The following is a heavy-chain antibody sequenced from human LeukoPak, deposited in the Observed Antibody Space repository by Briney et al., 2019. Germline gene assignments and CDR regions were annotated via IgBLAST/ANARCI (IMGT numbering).Heavy chain of an antibody. Sequence: ASVKVSCKASGYTFTSYGISWVRQAPGQGLEWMGGIIPIFGTANYAQKFQGRVTITADESTSTAYMELSSLTSEDTAVYYCARGGQYSSGWYYWGQGTLVTVSS. J-gene: IGHJ4*02. CDR3: ARGGQYSSGWYY. CDR1: GYTFTSYG. V-gene: IGHV1-69*13. D-gene: IGHD6-19*01. CDR2: IIPIFGTA.